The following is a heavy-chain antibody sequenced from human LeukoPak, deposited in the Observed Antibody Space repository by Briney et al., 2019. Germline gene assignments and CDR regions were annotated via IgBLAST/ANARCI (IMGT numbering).Heavy chain of an antibody. CDR3: ASNDYRDEGIDS. J-gene: IGHJ4*02. D-gene: IGHD4-17*01. CDR1: GFAFSRYS. CDR2: ISYSGPHM. V-gene: IGHV3-21*01. Sequence: GGSLRLSCTASGFAFSRYSMNWVRQAPGKGLEWVSSISYSGPHMFYADSVRGRFTISRDNAENSLFLQMNSLRAEDTAVYFCASNDYRDEGIDSWGQGTLVTVSS.